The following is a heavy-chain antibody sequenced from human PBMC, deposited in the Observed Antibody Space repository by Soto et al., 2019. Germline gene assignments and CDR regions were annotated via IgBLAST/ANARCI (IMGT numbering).Heavy chain of an antibody. J-gene: IGHJ4*02. V-gene: IGHV3-21*01. CDR2: ISSSSSYI. D-gene: IGHD6-19*01. CDR1: GFTFSSYS. Sequence: GGSLRLSCAASGFTFSSYSMNWVRQAPGKGLEWVSSISSSSSYIYYADSVKGRFTISRDNAKNSLYLQMNSLRAEDTAVYYCARESSSGWYGNLSPSGYWGQGTLVTVSS. CDR3: ARESSSGWYGNLSPSGY.